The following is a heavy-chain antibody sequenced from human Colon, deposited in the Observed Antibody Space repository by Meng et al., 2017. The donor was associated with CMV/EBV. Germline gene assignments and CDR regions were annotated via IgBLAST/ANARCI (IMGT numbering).Heavy chain of an antibody. D-gene: IGHD1-14*01. CDR1: GFIFNTYW. Sequence: GESLKISCAASGFIFNTYWMHWVRQAPGKGLVWVSRINSDGSSISYADSVKGRFTISRDNAKNTLYLEMNSLRAEDTAVYYCVRENLPPRRLDVWGQGTTVTVSS. J-gene: IGHJ6*02. V-gene: IGHV3-74*01. CDR3: VRENLPPRRLDV. CDR2: INSDGSSI.